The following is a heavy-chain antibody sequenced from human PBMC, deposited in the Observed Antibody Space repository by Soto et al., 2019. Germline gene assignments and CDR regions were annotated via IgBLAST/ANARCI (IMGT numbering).Heavy chain of an antibody. J-gene: IGHJ4*02. V-gene: IGHV3-30*03. CDR1: GFSFSSSG. D-gene: IGHD2-8*02. Sequence: GSLRLSCTASGFSFSSSGMQWVRQTPGKGLEWVALISFDGDKYYVDSVKGRFTISRDNPTNTVYLQMNRLRPEDTAVYYCARDYARGWCQFWGQGTLVTVSS. CDR2: ISFDGDK. CDR3: ARDYARGWCQF.